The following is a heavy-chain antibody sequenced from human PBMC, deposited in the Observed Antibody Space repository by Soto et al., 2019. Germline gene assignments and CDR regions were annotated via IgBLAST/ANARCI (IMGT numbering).Heavy chain of an antibody. CDR1: GGSISSANW. CDR2: IYHGGST. Sequence: VTLSLTCAVSGGSISSANWWTWVRQPPGKGLEWIGEIYHGGSTSYNPSLKSRVTLSLDKFKNHFSLNLTSVTAADTAVYYCARLSFSYGVDVWGQGTTVTVSS. V-gene: IGHV4-4*02. J-gene: IGHJ6*02. CDR3: ARLSFSYGVDV.